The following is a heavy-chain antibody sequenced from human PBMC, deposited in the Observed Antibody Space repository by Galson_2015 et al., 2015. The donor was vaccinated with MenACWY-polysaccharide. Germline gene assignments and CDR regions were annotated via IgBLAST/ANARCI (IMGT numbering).Heavy chain of an antibody. CDR1: GFTFSSFD. V-gene: IGHV3-13*01. Sequence: SLRLACAASGFTFSSFDMRWVRQVAGKGLEWVAAIGRNDDTYYPGSVKGRFIIAREDAKNSLYLQMNNLEAGYTALYYCARETPEISLGSLDIWGRGTLVTVSS. J-gene: IGHJ3*02. D-gene: IGHD3-10*01. CDR3: ARETPEISLGSLDI. CDR2: IGRNDDT.